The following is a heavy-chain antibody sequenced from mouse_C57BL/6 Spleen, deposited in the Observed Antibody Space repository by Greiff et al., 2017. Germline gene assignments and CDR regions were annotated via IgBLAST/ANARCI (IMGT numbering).Heavy chain of an antibody. D-gene: IGHD2-4*01. CDR3: ARRGYFDYDEETGFAY. V-gene: IGHV1-54*01. J-gene: IGHJ3*01. CDR2: INPGSGGT. Sequence: QVQLQQSGAELVRPGTSVKVSCKASGYAFTNYLIEWVKQRPGQGLEWIGVINPGSGGTNYNEKFKGKATLTADKSSSTAYMQLSSLTSEDSAVYFCARRGYFDYDEETGFAYWGQGTLVTVTA. CDR1: GYAFTNYL.